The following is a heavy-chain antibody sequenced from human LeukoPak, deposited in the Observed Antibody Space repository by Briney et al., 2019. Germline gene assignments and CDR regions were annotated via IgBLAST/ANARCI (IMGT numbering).Heavy chain of an antibody. Sequence: SETLSLTCTVSGVSISSYYWSWIRQPPGKGLEWVGYIYYSGSTNYNPSLKSRVTISVDTSKNQFPLKLSSVTAADTAVYYCARVDRCSSTSCYRAYYGMDVGGQGTTVTVSS. CDR1: GVSISSYY. CDR2: IYYSGST. CDR3: ARVDRCSSTSCYRAYYGMDV. D-gene: IGHD2-2*01. V-gene: IGHV4-59*01. J-gene: IGHJ6*02.